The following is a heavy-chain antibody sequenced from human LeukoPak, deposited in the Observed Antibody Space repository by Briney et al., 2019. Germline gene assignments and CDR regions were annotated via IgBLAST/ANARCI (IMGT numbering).Heavy chain of an antibody. Sequence: SEALSLTCAVYGGSFCGYYWSWIRQPPGKGLEWRGEINHSGSTNYNPSLKSRVTLSEDTSKNQFSLKLSSVTAADTAVYYCARRRGQGSGSYFHYYYYGMDVWGQGTTVTVSS. CDR1: GGSFCGYY. CDR3: ARRRGQGSGSYFHYYYYGMDV. J-gene: IGHJ6*02. CDR2: INHSGST. D-gene: IGHD3-10*01. V-gene: IGHV4-34*01.